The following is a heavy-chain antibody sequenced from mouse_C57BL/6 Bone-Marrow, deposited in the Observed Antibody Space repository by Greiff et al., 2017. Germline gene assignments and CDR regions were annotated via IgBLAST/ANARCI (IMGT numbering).Heavy chain of an antibody. D-gene: IGHD2-3*01. V-gene: IGHV1-64*01. Sequence: QVQLKQPGAELVKPGASVKLSCKAPGYTFTSYWMHWVKQRPGQGFEWIGMIHSNSGSTNYNEKFKSKATLTVDKFSSTAYMQLSSLTSEDSAVYYCARWLLRFAYWGQGTLVTVSA. CDR3: ARWLLRFAY. J-gene: IGHJ3*01. CDR1: GYTFTSYW. CDR2: IHSNSGST.